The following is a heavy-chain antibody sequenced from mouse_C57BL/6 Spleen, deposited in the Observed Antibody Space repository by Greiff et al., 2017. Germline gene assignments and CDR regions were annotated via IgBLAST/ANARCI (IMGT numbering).Heavy chain of an antibody. Sequence: QVQLQQPGAELVMPGASVTLSCKASGYTFTSYWMHWVKQRPGQGLEWIGEIDPSDSYTNYNQKFKGKSTLTVDKSSSTAYMQLSSLTSEDSAVYYCARGGGNYRSFAYWGQGTLVTVSA. CDR1: GYTFTSYW. J-gene: IGHJ3*01. D-gene: IGHD2-1*01. CDR2: IDPSDSYT. V-gene: IGHV1-69*01. CDR3: ARGGGNYRSFAY.